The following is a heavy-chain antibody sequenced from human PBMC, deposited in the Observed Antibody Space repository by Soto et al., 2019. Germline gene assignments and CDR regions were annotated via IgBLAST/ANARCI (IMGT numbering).Heavy chain of an antibody. Sequence: SVKVSCKASGGTFSSYAISWVRQAPGQGLEWMGGIIPIFGTANYAQKFQGRVTITADESTSTAYMELSSLRSEDTAVYYCAASRPSGVATRTDFDYWGQGTLVTVSS. V-gene: IGHV1-69*13. J-gene: IGHJ4*02. CDR2: IIPIFGTA. CDR3: AASRPSGVATRTDFDY. D-gene: IGHD5-12*01. CDR1: GGTFSSYA.